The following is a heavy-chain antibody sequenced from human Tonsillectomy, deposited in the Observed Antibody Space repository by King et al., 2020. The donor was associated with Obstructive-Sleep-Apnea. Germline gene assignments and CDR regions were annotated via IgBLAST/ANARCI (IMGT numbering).Heavy chain of an antibody. CDR2: IYYSGST. CDR1: GGSISSSSYY. V-gene: IGHV4-39*07. CDR3: ARDTYYYGSGSYSLDY. J-gene: IGHJ4*02. D-gene: IGHD3-10*01. Sequence: QLQESGPGLVKPSETLSLTCTVSGGSISSSSYYWGWIRQPPGKGLEWIGSIYYSGSTYYNPSLKSRVTISVDTSKNQFSLKLSSVTAADTAVHYCARDTYYYGSGSYSLDYWGQGTLVTVSS.